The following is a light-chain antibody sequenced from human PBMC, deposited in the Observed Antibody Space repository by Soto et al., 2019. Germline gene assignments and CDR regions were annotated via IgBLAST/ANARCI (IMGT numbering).Light chain of an antibody. V-gene: IGLV2-8*01. J-gene: IGLJ3*02. Sequence: QSALTQPPSASGSPGQSVTISCTGTSSDIGGYNYVSWYQQHPGKSPKLIVYDVIKRPSGVPDRFSGSKSGNTASLTVSGLQAEDEAVYYCGSYAGSNNLVFGGGTKLTVL. CDR2: DVI. CDR1: SSDIGGYNY. CDR3: GSYAGSNNLV.